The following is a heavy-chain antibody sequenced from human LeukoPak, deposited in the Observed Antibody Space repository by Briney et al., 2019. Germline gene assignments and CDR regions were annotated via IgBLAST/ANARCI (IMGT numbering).Heavy chain of an antibody. D-gene: IGHD1-26*01. CDR1: GFTFSSYA. J-gene: IGHJ4*02. CDR3: AKGRSGSYPGWFDY. Sequence: GGSLRLSRAASGFTFSSYAMSWVRQAPAKGLEWVSAISGSGGSTYYADSVKGRFTISRDNSKNTLCLQMNSLRAEDTAVYYCAKGRSGSYPGWFDYWGQGTLVTVSS. V-gene: IGHV3-23*01. CDR2: ISGSGGST.